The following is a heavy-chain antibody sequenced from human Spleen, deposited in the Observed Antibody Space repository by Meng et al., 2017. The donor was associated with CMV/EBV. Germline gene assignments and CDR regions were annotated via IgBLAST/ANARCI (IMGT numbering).Heavy chain of an antibody. CDR1: GFTFSSYS. Sequence: EVQLVESGGGLVKPGGSRRLPCAASGFTFSSYSMNWVRQATGKGLEWVSSISSSSSYIYYADSVKGRFTISRDNAKNSLYLQMNSLRAEDTAVYYCARASLLGFDYWGQGTLVTVSS. CDR2: ISSSSSYI. CDR3: ARASLLGFDY. D-gene: IGHD6-6*01. J-gene: IGHJ4*02. V-gene: IGHV3-21*01.